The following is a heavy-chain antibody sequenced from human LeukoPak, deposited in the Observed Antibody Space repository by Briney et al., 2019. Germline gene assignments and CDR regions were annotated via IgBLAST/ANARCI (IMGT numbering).Heavy chain of an antibody. Sequence: GGSLRLSCAASGFTFSSYSMNWVRQAPGKGLEWVSSISSSSSYIYYADSVKGRFTISRDNAKNSLYLQMNSLRAEDTAVYYCARDFNYYYYYGTDVWGQGTTVTVSS. CDR3: ARDFNYYYYYGTDV. CDR2: ISSSSSYI. CDR1: GFTFSSYS. J-gene: IGHJ6*02. V-gene: IGHV3-21*01.